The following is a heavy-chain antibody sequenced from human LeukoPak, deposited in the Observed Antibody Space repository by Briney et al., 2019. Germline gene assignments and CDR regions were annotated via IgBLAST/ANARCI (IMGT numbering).Heavy chain of an antibody. J-gene: IGHJ4*02. CDR1: GISFSNYG. CDR2: IWYDGSNI. V-gene: IGHV3-33*01. Sequence: PGRSLRLSCAASGISFSNYGIHWVRQAPGKGLEWVAAIWYDGSNIQYEESVKGRFTISRDNAKNSLSLQMNSLRAEDTAVYYCVRDGGVSGYDLLDYWGQGTLVTVSS. D-gene: IGHD5-12*01. CDR3: VRDGGVSGYDLLDY.